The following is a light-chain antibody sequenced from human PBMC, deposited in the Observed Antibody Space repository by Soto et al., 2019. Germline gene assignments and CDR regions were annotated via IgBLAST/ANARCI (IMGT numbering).Light chain of an antibody. Sequence: DIQMTQSPSTLSASVGDRVTITCRASQSISSWLAWYQQRPGKAPKLLIYKASSLQSGVPSRFSGSGSGTEFTLTSTRLQPDGFATYYFQQYNNYWAFGQGTKVENK. CDR1: QSISSW. J-gene: IGKJ1*01. CDR2: KAS. V-gene: IGKV1-5*03. CDR3: QQYNNYWA.